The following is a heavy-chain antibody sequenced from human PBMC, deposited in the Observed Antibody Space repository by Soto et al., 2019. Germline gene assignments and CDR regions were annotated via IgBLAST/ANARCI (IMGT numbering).Heavy chain of an antibody. CDR1: GGTFSSYA. J-gene: IGHJ5*02. CDR2: IIPIFGTA. V-gene: IGHV1-69*13. D-gene: IGHD3-3*01. Sequence: ASVKVSCKASGGTFSSYAISWVRQAPGQGLEWMGGIIPIFGTANYAQKFQGRVTITADESTSTAYMELSSLRSEDTAVYYCARALSRDYDFWSGYYVSWFDPWGQGTLVTVSS. CDR3: ARALSRDYDFWSGYYVSWFDP.